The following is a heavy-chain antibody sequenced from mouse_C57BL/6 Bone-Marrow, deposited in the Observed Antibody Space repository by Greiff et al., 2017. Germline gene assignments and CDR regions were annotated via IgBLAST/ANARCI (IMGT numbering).Heavy chain of an antibody. D-gene: IGHD2-4*01. CDR1: GFTFSSYA. J-gene: IGHJ2*01. CDR2: ISDGGSYT. Sequence: EVKLVESGGGLVKPGGSLKLSCAASGFTFSSYAMSWVRQTPEKRLEWVATISDGGSYTYYPDNVKGRFTISRDNAKNNLYLQMSHLKSEDTAMYYCARDGPIYYDYFDYWGQGTTRTVSS. CDR3: ARDGPIYYDYFDY. V-gene: IGHV5-4*01.